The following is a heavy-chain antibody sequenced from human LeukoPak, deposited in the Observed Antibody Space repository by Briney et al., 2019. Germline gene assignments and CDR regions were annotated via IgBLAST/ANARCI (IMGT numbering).Heavy chain of an antibody. Sequence: GGSLRLSCAASGFTFNAYYMHWVRQAPGKGLEWVALVSNDGGIKYYGASVRGRFTISRDNPENTLYLQMNSLRADDTAVYYCAKGGEQKTFRCGMDSWGQGTLVTVSS. J-gene: IGHJ4*02. CDR3: AKGGEQKTFRCGMDS. CDR2: VSNDGGIK. V-gene: IGHV3-30*18. D-gene: IGHD1/OR15-1a*01. CDR1: GFTFNAYY.